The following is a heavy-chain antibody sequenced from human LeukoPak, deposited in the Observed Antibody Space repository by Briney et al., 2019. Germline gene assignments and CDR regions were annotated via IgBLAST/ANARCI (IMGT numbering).Heavy chain of an antibody. CDR1: GFTFSDYS. D-gene: IGHD3-10*01. Sequence: PGESLRLSCAASGFTFSDYSMSWVRQAPGKGLEWVSAISGSGGSTYYADSVKGRFTIPRDNSKNTLYLQMNILRAEDTAVYYCAKGADVVRGVIITEYYFDYWGQGTLVTVSS. CDR2: ISGSGGST. J-gene: IGHJ4*02. CDR3: AKGADVVRGVIITEYYFDY. V-gene: IGHV3-23*01.